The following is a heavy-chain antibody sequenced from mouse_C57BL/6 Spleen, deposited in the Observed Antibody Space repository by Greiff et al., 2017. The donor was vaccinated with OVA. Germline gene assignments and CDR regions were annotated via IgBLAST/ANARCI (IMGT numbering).Heavy chain of an antibody. CDR2: ISDGGSYT. CDR3: ARDRGSYYGSTYCDD. J-gene: IGHJ2*01. CDR1: GFTFSSYA. V-gene: IGHV5-4*01. Sequence: EVNVVESGGGLVKPGGSLKLSCAASGFTFSSYAMSWVRQTPEKRLEWVATISDGGSYTYYPDNVKGRFTISRDNAKNNLYLQMSHLKSEDTAMYYCARDRGSYYGSTYCDDWGQGTTLTVSA. D-gene: IGHD1-1*01.